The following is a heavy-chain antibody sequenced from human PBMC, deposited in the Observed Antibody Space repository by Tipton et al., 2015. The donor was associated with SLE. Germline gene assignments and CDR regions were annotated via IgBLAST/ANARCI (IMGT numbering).Heavy chain of an antibody. CDR3: TRGGSGYSLN. CDR1: GFTFDDYG. J-gene: IGHJ4*02. Sequence: SLRLSCAASGFTFDDYGMSWVRQAPGKGLVWVSRMNSDGSNIGYADSVKGRFTISRDNAKNTLYLQMNSLRAEDTAVYYCTRGGSGYSLNWGQGTLVTVSS. CDR2: MNSDGSNI. D-gene: IGHD3-22*01. V-gene: IGHV3-74*01.